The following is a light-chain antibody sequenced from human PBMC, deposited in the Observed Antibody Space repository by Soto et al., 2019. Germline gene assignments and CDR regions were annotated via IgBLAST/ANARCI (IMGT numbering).Light chain of an antibody. V-gene: IGLV2-14*01. CDR1: SSDVGDYIS. CDR3: TSYTGSNTLYV. J-gene: IGLJ1*01. CDR2: EVS. Sequence: QSVLTQPASVSGSPGQSISISCTGTSSDVGDYISVSWFQQHPGKAPKLMIYEVSNRPSGVSNRFSGSKSANTASLTISVLQAEDEADYYCTSYTGSNTLYVFVTGTKLTVL.